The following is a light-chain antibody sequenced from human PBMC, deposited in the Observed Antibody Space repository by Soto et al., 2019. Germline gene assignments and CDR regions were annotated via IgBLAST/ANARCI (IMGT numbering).Light chain of an antibody. V-gene: IGKV2-28*01. CDR3: MQALQTPPT. J-gene: IGKJ2*01. CDR2: LGS. CDR1: QSLLHNNGYNY. Sequence: DIVITQSPLSLPVTPGEPASISCRSSQSLLHNNGYNYLDWYLQKPGQSPQLLIYLGSNRASGVPDRFSGSGSGTDFTLKISRVEAEDVGVYYCMQALQTPPTFGQGTKL.